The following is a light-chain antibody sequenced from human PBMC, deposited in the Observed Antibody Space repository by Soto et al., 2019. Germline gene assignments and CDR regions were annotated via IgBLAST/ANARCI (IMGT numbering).Light chain of an antibody. CDR2: AAS. CDR3: QHYNSYSEA. CDR1: QGISSY. J-gene: IGKJ1*01. V-gene: IGKV1-8*01. Sequence: AIRMTQSASSLSGSTGDRVTITCRASQGISSYLAWYQQKQGKAHKXLIYAASSLQSGVPSRFSGSGSGTEGTITISSLQPDDGATYDCQHYNSYSEAFGQGTKV.